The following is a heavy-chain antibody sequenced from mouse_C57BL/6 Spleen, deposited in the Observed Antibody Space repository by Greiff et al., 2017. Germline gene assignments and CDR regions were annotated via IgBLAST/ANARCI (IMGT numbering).Heavy chain of an antibody. Sequence: DVQLQESGTVLARPGASVKMSCKTSGYTFTSYWMHWVKQRPGQGLEWIGALYPGNSDTSYNQKFKGKAKLTAVTSASTAYLELSSLTNDDSAVYYCTREAYWSWFAYWGQGTLVTVSA. CDR2: LYPGNSDT. CDR1: GYTFTSYW. CDR3: TREAYWSWFAY. V-gene: IGHV1-5*01. D-gene: IGHD2-10*01. J-gene: IGHJ3*01.